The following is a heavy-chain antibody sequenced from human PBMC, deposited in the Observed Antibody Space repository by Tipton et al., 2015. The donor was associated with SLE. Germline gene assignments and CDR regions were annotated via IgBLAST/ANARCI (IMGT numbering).Heavy chain of an antibody. V-gene: IGHV4-4*07. D-gene: IGHD3-10*01. Sequence: TLSLTCTVSGGSISGYYWSWVRQPAGKGLEWIGRIYTSASTIYNPSLKSRVTLSSDTPKNQFSLRVRSVTAADTAVYYCARTEVRGVIAMDVWGKGTTVTVSS. CDR1: GGSISGYY. CDR2: IYTSAST. J-gene: IGHJ6*03. CDR3: ARTEVRGVIAMDV.